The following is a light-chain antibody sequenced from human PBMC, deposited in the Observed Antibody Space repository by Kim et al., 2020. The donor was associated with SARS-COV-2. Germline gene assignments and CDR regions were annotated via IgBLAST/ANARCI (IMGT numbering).Light chain of an antibody. CDR3: QSYDSSLSGRPPYV. CDR2: GNS. CDR1: SSNIGAGYD. V-gene: IGLV1-40*01. Sequence: QSVLTQPPSVSGAPGQRVTISCTGSSSNIGAGYDVHWYQQLPGTAPKLLIYGNSNRPSGVPDRFSGSKSGTSASLAITGLQADDEAEADYYCQSYDSSLSGRPPYVFGTGTKVTVL. J-gene: IGLJ1*01.